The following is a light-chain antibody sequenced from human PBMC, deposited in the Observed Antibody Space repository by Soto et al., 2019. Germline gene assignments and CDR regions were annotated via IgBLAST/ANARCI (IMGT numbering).Light chain of an antibody. CDR2: DAS. J-gene: IGKJ4*01. Sequence: EIVMTQSPATLSVSPGERVTLSCRASQSVSRKLAWYQQKPGQAPRLLIYDASSRATGIADRFSGSGSGTDFTLIISRLEPEDFAVYYCQQYGSSPLTFGGGTKVDIK. CDR1: QSVSRK. CDR3: QQYGSSPLT. V-gene: IGKV3-20*01.